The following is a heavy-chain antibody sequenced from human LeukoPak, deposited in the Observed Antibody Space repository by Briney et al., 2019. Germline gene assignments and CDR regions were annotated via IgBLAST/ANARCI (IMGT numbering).Heavy chain of an antibody. V-gene: IGHV4-59*12. Sequence: PSETLSLTCTVSGGSISSYYWSWIRQPPGKGLEWIGYIYYSGSTNYNPSLKSRVTISVDKSKNQFSLKLSSVTAADTAVYYCARDFYYDSSGFRSGDYYYYGMDVWGQGTTVTVSS. CDR3: ARDFYYDSSGFRSGDYYYYGMDV. D-gene: IGHD3-22*01. CDR1: GGSISSYY. CDR2: IYYSGST. J-gene: IGHJ6*02.